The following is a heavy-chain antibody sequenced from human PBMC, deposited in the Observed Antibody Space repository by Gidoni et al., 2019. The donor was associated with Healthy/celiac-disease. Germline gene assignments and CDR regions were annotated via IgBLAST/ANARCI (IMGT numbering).Heavy chain of an antibody. D-gene: IGHD3-10*01. CDR1: GGSISSSSYY. Sequence: QLQLQESGPGLVKPSETLSLTCTVSGGSISSSSYYWGWIRQPPGKGLEWIGSIYYSGSTYYNPSLKSRVTISVDTSKNQFSLKLSSVTAADTAVYYCARVYYYGSGSYYNEYFQHWGQGTLVTVSS. J-gene: IGHJ1*01. V-gene: IGHV4-39*01. CDR3: ARVYYYGSGSYYNEYFQH. CDR2: IYYSGST.